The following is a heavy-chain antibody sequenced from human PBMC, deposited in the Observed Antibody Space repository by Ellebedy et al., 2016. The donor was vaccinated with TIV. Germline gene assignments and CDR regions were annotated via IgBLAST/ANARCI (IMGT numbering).Heavy chain of an antibody. V-gene: IGHV3-21*06. D-gene: IGHD3-3*01. CDR3: SRDGREWSRDC. CDR2: VSRGREA. CDR1: GFTFSISG. J-gene: IGHJ4*02. Sequence: GGSLRLSXAASGFTFSISGMTWVCQRPGKGLEWVATVSRGREAYYADPFKGRFFISRDNDLNSVFLQLNNLRVEDTAVYYCSRDGREWSRDCWGQGTLVTVSS.